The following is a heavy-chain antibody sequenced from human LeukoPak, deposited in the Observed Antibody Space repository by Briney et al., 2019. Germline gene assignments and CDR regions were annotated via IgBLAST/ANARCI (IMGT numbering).Heavy chain of an antibody. CDR2: ISPTGSTT. D-gene: IGHD1-14*01. CDR3: ARDNRDLRAFDI. Sequence: GGSLRLSCAASGFSFSGHWMHWARQLPGKGLVWVSRISPTGSTTSYADSVKGRFTISRDNSKNTLYLQMNSLRAEDTAVYYCARDNRDLRAFDIWGQGTMVTVSS. J-gene: IGHJ3*02. CDR1: GFSFSGHW. V-gene: IGHV3-74*01.